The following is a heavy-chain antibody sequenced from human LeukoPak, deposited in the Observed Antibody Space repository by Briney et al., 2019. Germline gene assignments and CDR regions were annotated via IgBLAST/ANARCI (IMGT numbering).Heavy chain of an antibody. CDR3: VRLGVRDYYGSGSRLTSHDY. CDR2: ISSSSSYI. CDR1: RFTFSSYS. V-gene: IGHV3-21*01. Sequence: PGGSLRLSCAASRFTFSSYSMNWVRQAPGKGLEWVSSISSSSSYIYYADSVKGRFIISRDNSRNTLYLQTNSLRAEDTAVYYCVRLGVRDYYGSGSRLTSHDYWGQGTLVTVS. J-gene: IGHJ4*02. D-gene: IGHD3-10*01.